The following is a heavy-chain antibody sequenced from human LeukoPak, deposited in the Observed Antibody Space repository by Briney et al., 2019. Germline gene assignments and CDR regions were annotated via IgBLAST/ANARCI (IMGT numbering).Heavy chain of an antibody. CDR3: AKDPILTGYYIVSWFDP. Sequence: GGSLRLSCAASGFTFSSYAMSWVRQAPGKGLEWVSAISGSGGSTYSADSVKGRFTISRDNSKNTLYLQMNSLRAEDTAVYYCAKDPILTGYYIVSWFDPWGQGTLVTVSS. J-gene: IGHJ5*02. V-gene: IGHV3-23*01. CDR2: ISGSGGST. CDR1: GFTFSSYA. D-gene: IGHD3-9*01.